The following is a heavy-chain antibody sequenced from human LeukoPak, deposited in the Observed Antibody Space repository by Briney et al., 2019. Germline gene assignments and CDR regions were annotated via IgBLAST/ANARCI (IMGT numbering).Heavy chain of an antibody. V-gene: IGHV3-9*01. CDR2: ISWNSGSI. D-gene: IGHD3-10*01. CDR3: AKDNPPYYYGSGSGMDV. CDR1: GFTFDDYA. J-gene: IGHJ6*04. Sequence: GGSLRLSCAASGFTFDDYAMHWVRQAPGKGLEWVSGISWNSGSIGYADSVKGRFTISRDNAKNSLYLQMNSLRAEDTALYYCAKDNPPYYYGSGSGMDVWGKGTTVTVSS.